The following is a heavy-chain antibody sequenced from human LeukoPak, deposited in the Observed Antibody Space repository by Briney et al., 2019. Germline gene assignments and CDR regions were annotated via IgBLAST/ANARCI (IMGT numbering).Heavy chain of an antibody. CDR3: ARLDTAMDYSAFDI. J-gene: IGHJ3*02. D-gene: IGHD5-18*01. CDR2: VHYSGTT. Sequence: SETLSLTCTVSVGSITNNDRSWVRQTPGKGLEFIGYVHYSGTTNYNPSLRSRVTISIDTSRKHFFLKLKSVTAADTAVYYCARLDTAMDYSAFDIWGQGTMVTVSS. CDR1: VGSITNND. V-gene: IGHV4-59*01.